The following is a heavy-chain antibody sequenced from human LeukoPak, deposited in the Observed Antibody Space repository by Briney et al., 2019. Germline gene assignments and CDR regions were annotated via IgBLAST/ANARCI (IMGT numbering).Heavy chain of an antibody. J-gene: IGHJ3*02. Sequence: ASVKVSCKASGYTLTGHYIHWVRQAPGQGLGWMGWISPHSGFTMYPQRFQGRVTMTTDTSISTAFLEVRRLRSDDTAAYYCARQTGDDALDIWGQGTMITVYS. CDR2: ISPHSGFT. D-gene: IGHD7-27*01. CDR1: GYTLTGHY. CDR3: ARQTGDDALDI. V-gene: IGHV1-2*02.